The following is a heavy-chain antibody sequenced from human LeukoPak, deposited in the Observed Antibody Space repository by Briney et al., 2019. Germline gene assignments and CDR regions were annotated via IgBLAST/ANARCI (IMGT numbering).Heavy chain of an antibody. Sequence: KPSETLSLTCTVSGGSISSYYWSWIRQPPGKGLEWIGYIYYSGSTNYNPSLKSRVTISVDTSKNQFSLKLSSVTAADTAVYYCARGWGIVVAYDYWGQGTLVTVSS. J-gene: IGHJ4*02. D-gene: IGHD3-22*01. CDR2: IYYSGST. CDR1: GGSISSYY. CDR3: ARGWGIVVAYDY. V-gene: IGHV4-59*01.